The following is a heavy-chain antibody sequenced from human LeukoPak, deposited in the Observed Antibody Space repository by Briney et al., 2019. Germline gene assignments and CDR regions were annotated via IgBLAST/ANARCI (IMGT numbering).Heavy chain of an antibody. CDR2: IYYSGST. Sequence: SETLSLTCTVSGGSISSYYWSWIRQPPGKGLEWIGYIYYSGSTNYNPSLKSRVTMSVDTSKNQFSLKLSSVTAADTAVYYYARAGYSSSWYYFDYWGQGTLVTVSS. V-gene: IGHV4-59*12. CDR3: ARAGYSSSWYYFDY. CDR1: GGSISSYY. J-gene: IGHJ4*02. D-gene: IGHD6-13*01.